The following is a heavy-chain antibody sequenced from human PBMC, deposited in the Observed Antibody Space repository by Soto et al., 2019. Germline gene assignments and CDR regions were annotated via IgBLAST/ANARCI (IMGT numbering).Heavy chain of an antibody. CDR3: ARLLGYCSSTSCSDSPYYYYYYYMDV. J-gene: IGHJ6*03. CDR1: GYSFTSYW. Sequence: GESLKISCKGSGYSFTSYWIGWVRQMPGKGLEWMGIIYPGDSDTRYSPSFQGQVTISADKSISTAYLQWSSLKASDTAMYYCARLLGYCSSTSCSDSPYYYYYYYMDVWGKGTTVTVS. CDR2: IYPGDSDT. V-gene: IGHV5-51*01. D-gene: IGHD2-2*01.